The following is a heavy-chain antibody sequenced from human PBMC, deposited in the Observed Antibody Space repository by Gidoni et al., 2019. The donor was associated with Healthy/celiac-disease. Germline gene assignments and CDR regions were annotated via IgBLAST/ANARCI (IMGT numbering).Heavy chain of an antibody. CDR2: IYPGDSDT. V-gene: IGHV5-51*01. Sequence: EVQLVQSGAEVKKPGESLKISCQGSGYSFTSYWIGWVRQMPGKGLEWMGIIYPGDSDTRYSPSFQGQVTISADKSISTAYLQWSGLKASDTAMYYCARLRRGVGATSYYFDYWGQGTLVTVSS. J-gene: IGHJ4*02. CDR1: GYSFTSYW. CDR3: ARLRRGVGATSYYFDY. D-gene: IGHD1-26*01.